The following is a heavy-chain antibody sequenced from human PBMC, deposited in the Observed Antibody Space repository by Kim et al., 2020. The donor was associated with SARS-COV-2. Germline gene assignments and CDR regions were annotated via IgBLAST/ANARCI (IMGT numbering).Heavy chain of an antibody. CDR3: ARDQGSYYGAH. CDR1: GFTFSSYS. D-gene: IGHD1-26*01. V-gene: IGHV3-21*01. CDR2: ISSSSSYI. J-gene: IGHJ4*02. Sequence: GGSLRLSCAASGFTFSSYSMNWVRQAPGKGLEWVSSISSSSSYIYYADSVKGRFTISRDNAKNSLYLQMNSLRAEDTAVYYCARDQGSYYGAHWGQGTLVTVSS.